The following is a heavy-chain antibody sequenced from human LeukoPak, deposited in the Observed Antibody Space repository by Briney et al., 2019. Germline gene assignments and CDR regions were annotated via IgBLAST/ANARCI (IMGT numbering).Heavy chain of an antibody. CDR1: GFTFSGYG. J-gene: IGHJ3*02. CDR2: IAYDGSRK. CDR3: AGDERHAFDI. V-gene: IGHV3-30*03. Sequence: GGSLRLSCAASGFTFSGYGMHWVRQAPGKGLEWVTGIAYDGSRKHYADSVKGRFTISRDNARDSLYLQMDSLRDEDTAVYYCAGDERHAFDIWGQGTMVTVSS. D-gene: IGHD5-24*01.